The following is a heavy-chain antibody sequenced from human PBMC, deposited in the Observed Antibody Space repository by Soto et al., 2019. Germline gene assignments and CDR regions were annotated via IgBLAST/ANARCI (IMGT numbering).Heavy chain of an antibody. CDR2: INHSGST. Sequence: LSLTCAVYGGSFSGYYWSWIRQPPGKGLEWIGEINHSGSTNYNPSLKSRVTISVDTSKNQFSLKLSSVTAADTAVYYCASLGTGYYYYYGMDVWGQGTTVTAP. CDR3: ASLGTGYYYYYGMDV. D-gene: IGHD3-9*01. CDR1: GGSFSGYY. V-gene: IGHV4-34*01. J-gene: IGHJ6*02.